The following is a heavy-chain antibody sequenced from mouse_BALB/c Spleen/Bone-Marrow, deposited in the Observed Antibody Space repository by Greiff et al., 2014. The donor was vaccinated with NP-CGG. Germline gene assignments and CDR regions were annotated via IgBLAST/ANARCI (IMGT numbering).Heavy chain of an antibody. V-gene: IGHV1-87*01. Sequence: VHLVESGAELARPGASVKLSCKASGYTFTSYWMQWVKQRPGQGLEWIGAIYPGDGDTRYTQKFKGKATLTADKSSSTAYMQLSSLASEDSAVYYCARSEGNYAMDYWGQGTSVTVSS. CDR2: IYPGDGDT. CDR3: ARSEGNYAMDY. CDR1: GYTFTSYW. J-gene: IGHJ4*01.